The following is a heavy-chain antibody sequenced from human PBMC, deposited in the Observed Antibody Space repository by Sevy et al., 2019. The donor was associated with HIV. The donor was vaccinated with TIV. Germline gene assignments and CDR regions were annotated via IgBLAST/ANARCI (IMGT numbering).Heavy chain of an antibody. CDR1: GGTFSSYA. D-gene: IGHD3-10*01. J-gene: IGHJ6*02. CDR2: IIPIFGTA. Sequence: ASVKVSCKASGGTFSSYAISWVRQAPGQGLEWMGGIIPIFGTANYAQKFQGRVTITADESTSTAYMELSSLRSEDTAVYYCATAHITMVRGLYYGMDVWGQWTTVTVSS. CDR3: ATAHITMVRGLYYGMDV. V-gene: IGHV1-69*01.